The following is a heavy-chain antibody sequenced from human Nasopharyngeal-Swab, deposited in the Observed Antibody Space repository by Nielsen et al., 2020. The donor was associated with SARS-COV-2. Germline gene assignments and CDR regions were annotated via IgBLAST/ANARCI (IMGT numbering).Heavy chain of an antibody. CDR2: IYPRDSDT. CDR3: VRPEGVATSFKYYFQYGMDV. CDR1: GYSFTSYW. Sequence: GESLKTSCQGSGYSFTSYWIAWVRQMPGKGLEWMWIIYPRDSDTRYSPSFQGQVTISADKSISTAYLQWSRLKASDTAMYYCVRPEGVATSFKYYFQYGMDVWGQGTMVTVPS. J-gene: IGHJ6*02. D-gene: IGHD5-12*01. V-gene: IGHV5-51*01.